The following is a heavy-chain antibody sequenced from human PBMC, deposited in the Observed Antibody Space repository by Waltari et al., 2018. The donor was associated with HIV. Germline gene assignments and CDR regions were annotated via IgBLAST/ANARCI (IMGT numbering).Heavy chain of an antibody. CDR3: ATLRTVTGTIDD. V-gene: IGHV4-39*01. J-gene: IGHJ4*02. CDR1: TGYITQSYY. Sequence: GPALVKPSDTLPLTCTVSTGYITQSYYWGWVRQSPGTGLEWIGTVYSNGVTHCTPSLESRVTMSVDTSKNQFSLTLTSVTAADTALYFCATLRTVTGTIDDWGQGILVTVSS. D-gene: IGHD4-17*01. CDR2: VYSNGVT.